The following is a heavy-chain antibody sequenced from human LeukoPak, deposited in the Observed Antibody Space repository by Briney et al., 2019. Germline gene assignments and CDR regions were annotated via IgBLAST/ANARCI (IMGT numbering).Heavy chain of an antibody. Sequence: GESLKISCAASGFTFSSYSMNWVRQAPGKGLEWVSSISSSSNFIYYADSVKGRFTISRDNAKNSLYLQMNSLRAEDTAVYYCARAISDYDASDIWGQGTMVTVSS. CDR2: ISSSSNFI. V-gene: IGHV3-21*01. CDR3: ARAISDYDASDI. D-gene: IGHD4-17*01. CDR1: GFTFSSYS. J-gene: IGHJ3*02.